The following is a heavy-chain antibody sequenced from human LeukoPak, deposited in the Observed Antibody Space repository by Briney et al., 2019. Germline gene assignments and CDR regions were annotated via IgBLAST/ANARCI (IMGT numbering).Heavy chain of an antibody. CDR3: VKPGRLSSGPDY. D-gene: IGHD6-19*01. V-gene: IGHV3-64D*06. CDR2: IGNNGGST. Sequence: GGSLRLSCSASGFTFSSYVMYWVRQAPGKGLEYVSAIGNNGGSTYYADSVKGRFIISRDNSRNTLYLQMSSLRVEDTAVYYCVKPGRLSSGPDYWGQGTLVTVSS. J-gene: IGHJ4*02. CDR1: GFTFSSYV.